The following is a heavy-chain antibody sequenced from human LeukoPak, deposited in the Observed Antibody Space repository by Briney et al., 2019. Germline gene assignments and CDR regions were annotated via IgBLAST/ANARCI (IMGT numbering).Heavy chain of an antibody. D-gene: IGHD5-24*01. CDR2: ISSSSSAI. CDR3: ARVTMYCFDY. V-gene: IGHV3-48*01. CDR1: GFTISTYS. J-gene: IGHJ4*02. Sequence: GGSLRLSCAASGFTISTYSMNWVRQAPGKGLEWVSYISSSSSAIYYADSVKGRFTISRDNAKNSLYLQMSSLRAEDTAVYFCARVTMYCFDYWGQGTLVTVSS.